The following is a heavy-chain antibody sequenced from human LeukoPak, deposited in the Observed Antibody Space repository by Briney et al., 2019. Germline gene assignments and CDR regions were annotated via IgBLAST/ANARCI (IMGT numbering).Heavy chain of an antibody. CDR1: GGTFSSYA. V-gene: IGHV1-69*13. CDR3: ARDRNYGSGSYYYY. Sequence: GASVKVSCKASGGTFSSYAISWVRQAPGQGLEWMGGIIPIFGTANYAQKFQGRVTITADESTSTAYMELSSLRSEDTAVYYCARDRNYGSGSYYYYWGQGTLVRVSS. D-gene: IGHD3-10*01. J-gene: IGHJ4*02. CDR2: IIPIFGTA.